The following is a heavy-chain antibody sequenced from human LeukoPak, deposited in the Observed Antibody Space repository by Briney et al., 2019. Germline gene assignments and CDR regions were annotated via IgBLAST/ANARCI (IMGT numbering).Heavy chain of an antibody. CDR3: ARTPRVGASEIDY. CDR2: ISDRGGST. J-gene: IGHJ4*02. D-gene: IGHD1-26*01. CDR1: GFTFSSYA. V-gene: IGHV3-23*01. Sequence: GGSLRLSCAASGFTFSSYAMTWVRQAPGKGLEWVSAISDRGGSTNYADSVKGRFTISRDNSKNTLYLQMNSLRVEDTAVYYCARTPRVGASEIDYWGQGTLVTVSS.